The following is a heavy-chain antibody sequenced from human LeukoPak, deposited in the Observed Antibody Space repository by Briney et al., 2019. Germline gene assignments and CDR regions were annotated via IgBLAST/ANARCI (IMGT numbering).Heavy chain of an antibody. CDR3: ARYGNYGTFNYFDY. V-gene: IGHV1-18*01. CDR1: GYTFTNYG. J-gene: IGHJ4*02. D-gene: IGHD3-22*01. CDR2: ISAHNGDT. Sequence: ASVKVSCKASGYTFTNYGISWVRQAPGQGLEWMGWISAHNGDTNYAQKLQARVIMTTDTSTSTAYMELSSLGSDDTAVYYCARYGNYGTFNYFDYWGQGALVTVSS.